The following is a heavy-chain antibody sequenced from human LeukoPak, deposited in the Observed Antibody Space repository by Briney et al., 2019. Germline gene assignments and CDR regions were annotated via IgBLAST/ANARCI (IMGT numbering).Heavy chain of an antibody. V-gene: IGHV3-23*01. CDR2: ITGDGEYT. Sequence: GGSLRLSCAASGFTFSSYAMAWVRQSPGKGREGVSCITGDGEYTYHTDSVKGRFTISRDNSKNTLYVQMNSLRAEDTAVYYCAKGTLGSCSGGSCYPLDYWGQGTLVTVSS. CDR3: AKGTLGSCSGGSCYPLDY. J-gene: IGHJ4*02. D-gene: IGHD2-15*01. CDR1: GFTFSSYA.